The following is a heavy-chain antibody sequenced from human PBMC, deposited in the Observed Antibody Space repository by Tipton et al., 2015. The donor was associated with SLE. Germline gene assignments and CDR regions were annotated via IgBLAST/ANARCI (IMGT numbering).Heavy chain of an antibody. J-gene: IGHJ5*02. CDR1: GGSFSGYY. Sequence: TLSLTCAVYGGSFSGYYWNWIRQPPGKGLEWIGEINHSGDTNYNPSLKSRVTISVDTSKNQFSLKLNSVTAADTAVYYCARGGNTIFGVVISWFDPWGQGTLVTVSS. CDR3: ARGGNTIFGVVISWFDP. CDR2: INHSGDT. V-gene: IGHV4-34*01. D-gene: IGHD3-3*01.